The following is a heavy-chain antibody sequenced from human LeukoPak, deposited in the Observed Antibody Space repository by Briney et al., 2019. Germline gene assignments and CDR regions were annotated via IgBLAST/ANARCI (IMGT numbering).Heavy chain of an antibody. D-gene: IGHD1-26*01. CDR3: ARVPIVGATVNYFDY. V-gene: IGHV3-21*01. Sequence: KPGGSLRLSCAASGFTLSSYSMNWVRQAPGKGLEWVSSISSSSSYIYYADSVKGRFTISRDNAKNSLYLQMNSLRAEDTAVYYCARVPIVGATVNYFDYWGQGTLVTVSS. CDR2: ISSSSSYI. J-gene: IGHJ4*02. CDR1: GFTLSSYS.